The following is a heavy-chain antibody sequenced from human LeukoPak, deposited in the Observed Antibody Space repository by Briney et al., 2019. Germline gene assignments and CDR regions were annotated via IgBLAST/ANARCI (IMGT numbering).Heavy chain of an antibody. CDR1: GGSFSGYY. CDR2: IYYSGST. V-gene: IGHV4-59*01. Sequence: SETLSLTCAVYGGSFSGYYWSWIRQPPGKGLEWIGYIYYSGSTNYNPSLKSRVTISVDTSKNQFSLKLSSVTAADTAVYYCARDRGYSYGFQYWFDPWGQGTLVTVSS. D-gene: IGHD5-18*01. CDR3: ARDRGYSYGFQYWFDP. J-gene: IGHJ5*02.